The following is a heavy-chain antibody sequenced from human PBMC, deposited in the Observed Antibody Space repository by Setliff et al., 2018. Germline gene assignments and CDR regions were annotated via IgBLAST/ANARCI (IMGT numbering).Heavy chain of an antibody. J-gene: IGHJ4*02. CDR2: IYSSGGT. CDR1: GGSISSGDYY. D-gene: IGHD3-22*01. V-gene: IGHV4-30-4*08. Sequence: SETLSLTCTVSGGSISSGDYYWSWIRQPPGKGLEWIGYIYSSGGTYSNPSLKSRVSISVDTSKNQFSLKLSSVTAADTAGYYWSRESRYYYDNLGTLDYWGQGTLVTVSS. CDR3: SRESRYYYDNLGTLDY.